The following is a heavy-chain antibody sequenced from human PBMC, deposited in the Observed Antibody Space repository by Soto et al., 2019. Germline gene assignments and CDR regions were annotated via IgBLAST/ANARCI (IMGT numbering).Heavy chain of an antibody. D-gene: IGHD3-9*01. CDR3: ARAIRHPYYYYGMDV. CDR1: GGSISSGGYS. CDR2: IYHSGST. Sequence: TLSLTCAVSGGSISSGGYSWSWIRQPPGRGLEWIGYIYHSGSTYYNPSLKSRVTISVDRSKNQFSLKLSSVTAADTAVYYCARAIRHPYYYYGMDVWGQGTTVTVS. V-gene: IGHV4-30-2*01. J-gene: IGHJ6*02.